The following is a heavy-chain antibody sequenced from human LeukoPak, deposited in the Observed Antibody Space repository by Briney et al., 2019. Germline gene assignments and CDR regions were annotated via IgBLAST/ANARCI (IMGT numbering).Heavy chain of an antibody. D-gene: IGHD4-11*01. CDR3: ARSARYSNLIGYDY. J-gene: IGHJ4*02. CDR2: ISAYNGNT. CDR1: GYTFTSYG. Sequence: GASVKVSCKASGYTFTSYGISWVRQAPGQGLEWMGWISAYNGNTNYAQKLQGRVTMTTDTSTSTAYMELRSLRSDDTAAYYCARSARYSNLIGYDYWGQGTLVTVSS. V-gene: IGHV1-18*01.